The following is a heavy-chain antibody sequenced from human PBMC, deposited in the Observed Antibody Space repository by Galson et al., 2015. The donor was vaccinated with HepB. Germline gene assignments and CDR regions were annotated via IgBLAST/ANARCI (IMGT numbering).Heavy chain of an antibody. J-gene: IGHJ4*02. D-gene: IGHD3-3*01. Sequence: SLRLSCAGSGFTFANAWMSWVRQAPGRGLEYIGRIKMTTDGGTTDYTAPVKGRFTISRDDSKDTAYLQMNSLKTDDTAVYYCTTVGPTFWSGFYWGQGTLVTISS. CDR3: TTVGPTFWSGFY. V-gene: IGHV3-15*01. CDR1: GFTFANAW. CDR2: IKMTTDGGTT.